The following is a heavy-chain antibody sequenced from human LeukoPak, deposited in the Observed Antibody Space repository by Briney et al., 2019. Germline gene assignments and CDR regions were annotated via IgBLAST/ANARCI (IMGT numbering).Heavy chain of an antibody. CDR1: GYSFTSYW. Sequence: GESLKISCKGSGYSFTSYWIGWVRQMPGKGLEWMGIIYPGDSDTRYSPSFRGQVTISADKSISTAYLQWNSLKASDTAMYYCARQEYCSGASCYTWFDPWGQGTLVTVSS. CDR3: ARQEYCSGASCYTWFDP. J-gene: IGHJ5*02. V-gene: IGHV5-51*01. CDR2: IYPGDSDT. D-gene: IGHD2-15*01.